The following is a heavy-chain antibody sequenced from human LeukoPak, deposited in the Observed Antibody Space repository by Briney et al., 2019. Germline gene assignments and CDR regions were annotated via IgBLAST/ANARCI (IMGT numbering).Heavy chain of an antibody. J-gene: IGHJ4*02. V-gene: IGHV4-34*01. D-gene: IGHD2/OR15-2a*01. CDR2: INHSGST. CDR1: GGSFSGYY. CDR3: AREGSMIPFDY. Sequence: SETLSLTCAVYGGSFSGYYWSWIRQPPGKGLEWIGEINHSGSTNYNPSLKSRVTISVDTSKNQFSLKLSSVTAADTAVYYCAREGSMIPFDYWGQGTLVTVSS.